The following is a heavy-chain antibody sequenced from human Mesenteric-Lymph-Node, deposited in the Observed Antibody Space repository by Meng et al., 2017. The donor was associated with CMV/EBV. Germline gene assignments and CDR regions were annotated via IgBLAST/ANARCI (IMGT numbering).Heavy chain of an antibody. Sequence: SLKISCAASGFTFDDYAMHWVRQAPGKGLEWVSGISWDSGSIGYADSVKGRFTISRDNSKNTLYLQMNRLRAEDTAVYYCAKVDSGSWYRGFFDYWGQGTLVTVSS. CDR2: ISWDSGSI. J-gene: IGHJ4*02. D-gene: IGHD6-13*01. V-gene: IGHV3-9*01. CDR1: GFTFDDYA. CDR3: AKVDSGSWYRGFFDY.